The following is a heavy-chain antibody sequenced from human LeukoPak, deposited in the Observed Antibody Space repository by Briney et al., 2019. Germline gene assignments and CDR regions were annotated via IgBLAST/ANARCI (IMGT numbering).Heavy chain of an antibody. V-gene: IGHV4-34*01. CDR3: ARDRRPWEYYDSSGYYGHYFDY. CDR2: INHSGST. J-gene: IGHJ4*02. Sequence: SETLSLTCAVYGGSFSGYYWSWIRQPPGKGLEWIGEINHSGSTNYNPSLKSRVTISVDTSKNQFSLKLSSVTAADTAVYYCARDRRPWEYYDSSGYYGHYFDYWGQGTLVTVSS. D-gene: IGHD3-22*01. CDR1: GGSFSGYY.